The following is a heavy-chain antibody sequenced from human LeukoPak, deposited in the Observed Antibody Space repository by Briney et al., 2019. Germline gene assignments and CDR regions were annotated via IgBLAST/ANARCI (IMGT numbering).Heavy chain of an antibody. V-gene: IGHV7-4-1*02. CDR2: INTNTGNP. CDR3: ARENDSSGYYDGRRGNYFDY. CDR1: GYTFTSYA. D-gene: IGHD3-22*01. J-gene: IGHJ4*02. Sequence: ASVKVSCKASGYTFTSYAMNWVRQAPGQGLEWMGWINTNTGNPTYAQGFTGRFVFSLDTSVSTAYLQISSLKAEDTAVYYCARENDSSGYYDGRRGNYFDYWAREPWSPSPQ.